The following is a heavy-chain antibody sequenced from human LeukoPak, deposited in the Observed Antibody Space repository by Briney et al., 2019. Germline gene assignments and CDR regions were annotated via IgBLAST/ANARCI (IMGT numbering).Heavy chain of an antibody. CDR3: AKGRYCDSSTCAYHGLDV. D-gene: IGHD2/OR15-2a*01. Sequence: GGSLRLSCAASGFTFSNYAMSWVRRAPGKGLQWVSTISGSGGTTNYADSVKGRFTISRDNSKNTLSLQVNSLRAEDTAVYYCAKGRYCDSSTCAYHGLDVWGQGTTVTVSS. CDR1: GFTFSNYA. CDR2: ISGSGGTT. J-gene: IGHJ6*02. V-gene: IGHV3-23*01.